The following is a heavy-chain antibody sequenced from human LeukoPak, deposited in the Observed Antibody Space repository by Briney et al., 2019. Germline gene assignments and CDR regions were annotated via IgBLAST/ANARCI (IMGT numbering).Heavy chain of an antibody. CDR3: AKTRVRDTAMGVYFDY. J-gene: IGHJ4*02. V-gene: IGHV3-23*01. CDR2: ISGSGGST. D-gene: IGHD5-18*01. Sequence: GGSLRLSCAASGFSFSTYSVGWVRQAPGKGLEWVSAISGSGGSTYYADSVKGRFTISRDNSKNTLYLQMNSLRAEDTAVYYCAKTRVRDTAMGVYFDYWGQGTLVTVSS. CDR1: GFSFSTYS.